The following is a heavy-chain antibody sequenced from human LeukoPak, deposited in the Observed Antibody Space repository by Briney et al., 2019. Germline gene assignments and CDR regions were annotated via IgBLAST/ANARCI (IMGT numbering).Heavy chain of an antibody. D-gene: IGHD2-2*01. CDR1: GYTFTSYG. Sequence: ASVKVSCKAFGYTFTSYGISWVRQAPGQGLEWMGWISAYNGNTNYAQKLQGRVTMTTDTSTSTAYMELRSLRSDDTAVYYCARVRSTDIVVVPAASYFDYWGQGTLVTVSS. J-gene: IGHJ4*02. V-gene: IGHV1-18*01. CDR3: ARVRSTDIVVVPAASYFDY. CDR2: ISAYNGNT.